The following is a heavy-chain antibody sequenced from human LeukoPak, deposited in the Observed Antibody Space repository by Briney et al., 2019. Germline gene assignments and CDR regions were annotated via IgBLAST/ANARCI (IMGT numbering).Heavy chain of an antibody. V-gene: IGHV1-2*02. J-gene: IGHJ3*02. CDR2: INPNSGVT. CDR1: GYTFIDYF. D-gene: IGHD1-7*01. Sequence: ASVKAPCKASGYTFIDYFIHWMRQTPGQGLEWLGWINPNSGVTRYAQKFQDRVTMTRDTAAYMELSSLKSDDTAVYYCARAVSGTLGGAFDIRGQGTAVTVSS. CDR3: ARAVSGTLGGAFDI.